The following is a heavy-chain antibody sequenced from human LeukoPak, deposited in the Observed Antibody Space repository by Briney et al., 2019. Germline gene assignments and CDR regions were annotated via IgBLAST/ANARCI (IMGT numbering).Heavy chain of an antibody. J-gene: IGHJ5*02. Sequence: ASVKVSCKTSGYSFNIYEINWVRQATGQGLEWMGWVNPNSGVTDYAQKFQGRLTMTRNTSISTAYMELSGLRLEDTAVYYCSRGPRFDPWGQGTQATVSS. CDR1: GYSFNIYE. CDR2: VNPNSGVT. V-gene: IGHV1-8*01. CDR3: SRGPRFDP.